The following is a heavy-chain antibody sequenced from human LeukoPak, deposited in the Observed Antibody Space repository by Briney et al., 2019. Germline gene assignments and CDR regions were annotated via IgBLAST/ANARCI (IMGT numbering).Heavy chain of an antibody. V-gene: IGHV3-48*03. CDR2: ISGSGSST. CDR3: ASSGSEDY. D-gene: IGHD3-10*01. CDR1: GFTFSSID. J-gene: IGHJ4*02. Sequence: PGGSLRLSCAASGFTFSSIDMNWVRQAPGKGLEWVSYISGSGSSTFHADSVKGRFTISRDNAKNSLFLQMHSLRAEDTAVYYCASSGSEDYWGQGTLVTVSS.